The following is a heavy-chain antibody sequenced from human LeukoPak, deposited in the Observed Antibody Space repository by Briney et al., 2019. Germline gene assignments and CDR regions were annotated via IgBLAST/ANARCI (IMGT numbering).Heavy chain of an antibody. D-gene: IGHD6-19*01. CDR1: GFPLSDYY. CDR3: ARGGYSSGWFTFDY. V-gene: IGHV3-11*04. J-gene: IGHJ4*02. CDR2: ISSSGSTI. Sequence: GGSVRLFCGASGFPLSDYYMMGMRQAPGRGVEGVSYISSSGSTIYYADSVKGRFTISRDNAKNQLYLKMNSLRAEDTAVYYCARGGYSSGWFTFDYWGQGTLVTVSS.